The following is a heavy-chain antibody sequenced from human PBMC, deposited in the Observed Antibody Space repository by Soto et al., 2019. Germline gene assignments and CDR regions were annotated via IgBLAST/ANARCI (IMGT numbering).Heavy chain of an antibody. CDR1: GFTFSSYA. J-gene: IGHJ5*02. Sequence: GGSLRLSCAASGFTFSSYAMSWVRQAPGKGLEWVSAISGSGGSTYYADSVKGRFTISRDNSKNTRYLQMNSLRAEDTAVYYCAKDRGSLWFGELRIEYNWFDPWGQGTLVTVSS. CDR2: ISGSGGST. CDR3: AKDRGSLWFGELRIEYNWFDP. D-gene: IGHD3-10*01. V-gene: IGHV3-23*01.